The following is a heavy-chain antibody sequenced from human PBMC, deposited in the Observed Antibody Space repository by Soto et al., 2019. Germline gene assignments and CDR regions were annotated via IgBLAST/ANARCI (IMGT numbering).Heavy chain of an antibody. Sequence: QVHLVESGGGVVQPGGSLTLSGSVSDFAFRLHGIHWVRHTPGKGLEWVAMIWHDGTRKYFRYSVRGRFTISRDSAKNKVYLQMNNLRGDDSALYFCARDRSSSYSYAMDLWGQGTTVTVSS. V-gene: IGHV3-33*01. CDR3: ARDRSSSYSYAMDL. CDR1: DFAFRLHG. CDR2: IWHDGTRK. J-gene: IGHJ6*02. D-gene: IGHD3-10*01.